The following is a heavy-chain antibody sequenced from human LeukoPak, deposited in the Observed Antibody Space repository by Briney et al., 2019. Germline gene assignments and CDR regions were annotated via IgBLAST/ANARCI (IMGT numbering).Heavy chain of an antibody. D-gene: IGHD3-10*02. V-gene: IGHV3-53*01. CDR1: GFTFSSYG. CDR2: IYSDATT. Sequence: GGSLRLSCAASGFTFSSYGMSWVRQAPGKGLEWVSIIYSDATTSYADSVRGRFTISRDNSKNTVYLQMNSLSGDDTAVYFCARMLGGGYTGLFDSWGQGTLVTVS. CDR3: ARMLGGGYTGLFDS. J-gene: IGHJ4*02.